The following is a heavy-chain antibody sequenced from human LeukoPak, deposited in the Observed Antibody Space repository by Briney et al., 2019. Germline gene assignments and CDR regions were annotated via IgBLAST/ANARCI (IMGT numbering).Heavy chain of an antibody. V-gene: IGHV3-7*05. D-gene: IGHD2-15*01. J-gene: IGHJ4*02. CDR3: ATGGSCFDY. CDR1: GFTFSSYW. CDR2: IKQDGSEN. Sequence: PGGSLRLSCAASGFTFSSYWMSWVRQAPGKGLEWVANIKQDGSENYYVDSVKGRFTVSRDNGKNSLYLQMNSLRAEDTAVYYCATGGSCFDYWGQGTLVTVSS.